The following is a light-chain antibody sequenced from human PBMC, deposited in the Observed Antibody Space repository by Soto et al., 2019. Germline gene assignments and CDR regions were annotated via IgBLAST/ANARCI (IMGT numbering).Light chain of an antibody. CDR2: DAS. Sequence: IKLTQSPSTLSASVGDRVTITCRASQSLSRWLAWYQQKPGKAPKLLIYDASTLQSGVPSRFRGSGSGTDFTLTISCLKSEDFETYYCQQYYSFPLTFGGGTKVDIK. J-gene: IGKJ4*01. V-gene: IGKV1-5*01. CDR1: QSLSRW. CDR3: QQYYSFPLT.